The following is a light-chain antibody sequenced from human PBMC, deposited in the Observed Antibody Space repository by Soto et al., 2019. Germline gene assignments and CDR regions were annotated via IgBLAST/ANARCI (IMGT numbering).Light chain of an antibody. CDR1: SSDVGTYNY. J-gene: IGLJ1*01. CDR2: DVS. Sequence: QSVLIQPRSVSGSPGQSVTISCTGTSSDVGTYNYVSWYRQHPGKAPKLMISDVSKQPSGVPDRFSGSKSDNTASLTISGLQAEDEGDYYCCSYAGSYIFVSGNRTKVTVL. V-gene: IGLV2-11*01. CDR3: CSYAGSYIFV.